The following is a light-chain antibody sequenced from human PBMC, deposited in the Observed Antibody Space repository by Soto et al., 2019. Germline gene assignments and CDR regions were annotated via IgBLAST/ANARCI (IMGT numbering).Light chain of an antibody. J-gene: IGLJ2*01. CDR2: EAT. Sequence: SALTQPASVSGSPGQSITISCTGTSSDIGSYNLVSWYQQHPGKAPKLMIYEATKRPSGVSNRFSGSKSGNTASLTISGLQAEDEADYYCCLYASSSTVIFGGGTQLTVL. CDR3: CLYASSSTVI. V-gene: IGLV2-23*02. CDR1: SSDIGSYNL.